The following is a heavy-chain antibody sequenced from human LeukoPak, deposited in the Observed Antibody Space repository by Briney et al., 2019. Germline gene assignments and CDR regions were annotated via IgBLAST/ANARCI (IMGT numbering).Heavy chain of an antibody. J-gene: IGHJ4*02. CDR2: IYYSGST. D-gene: IGHD3-22*01. Sequence: SETLSLTCTVSGGSISSSSYYWGWIRQPPGKGLEWIGSIYYSGSTYYNPSLKSRVTISVDTSKNQFSLKLSSVTAADTAVYYCARVRRYDSSGYYAFDYWGQGTLVTVSS. CDR1: GGSISSSSYY. V-gene: IGHV4-39*01. CDR3: ARVRRYDSSGYYAFDY.